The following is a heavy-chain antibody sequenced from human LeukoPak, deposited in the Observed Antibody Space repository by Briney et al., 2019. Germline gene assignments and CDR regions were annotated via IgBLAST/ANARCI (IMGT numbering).Heavy chain of an antibody. V-gene: IGHV3-11*01. Sequence: GGSLRLSCAASGFTFTDYYMSWIRQAPGRGLEWVSFIGTRDSTKYYADSVKGRFTVSRDNAENSLYLQMNSLTAEDTAVYYCARATNWGFPLHMDVWGKGNTVTVSS. CDR3: ARATNWGFPLHMDV. D-gene: IGHD7-27*01. CDR1: GFTFTDYY. J-gene: IGHJ6*03. CDR2: IGTRDSTK.